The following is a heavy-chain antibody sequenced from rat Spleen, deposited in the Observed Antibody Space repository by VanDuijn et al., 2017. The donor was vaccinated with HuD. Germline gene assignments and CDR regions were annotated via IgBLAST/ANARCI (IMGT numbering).Heavy chain of an antibody. CDR2: ISTGGGNT. CDR3: AREYYFDY. J-gene: IGHJ2*01. Sequence: EEELVESGGGLVQPGRSMKLSCAVSGFTFTKYGMAWVRQAPTKGLEWVASISTGGGNTYYRDSVKGRFTISRDNAKNTQYLQMDSLRSEDTATYYCAREYYFDYWGQGVMVTVSS. V-gene: IGHV5S13*01. CDR1: GFTFTKYG.